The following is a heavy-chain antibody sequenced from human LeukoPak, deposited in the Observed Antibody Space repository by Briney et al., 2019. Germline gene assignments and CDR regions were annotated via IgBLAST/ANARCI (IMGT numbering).Heavy chain of an antibody. Sequence: GGSLRLSCVASGFTFINYVMSWVRQVPGKGPEWISAVSGSGGRGATYYSDSVKGRFTISRDNSKNTVFLQMNGLSADDTAVYYCARVGVEMYHFDHWGQGTLVTVSS. V-gene: IGHV3-23*01. CDR1: GFTFINYV. CDR3: ARVGVEMYHFDH. J-gene: IGHJ4*02. CDR2: VSGSGGRGAT. D-gene: IGHD2-2*01.